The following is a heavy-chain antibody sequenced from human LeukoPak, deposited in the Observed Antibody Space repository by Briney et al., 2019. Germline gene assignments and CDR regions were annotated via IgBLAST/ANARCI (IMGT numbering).Heavy chain of an antibody. V-gene: IGHV3-74*01. Sequence: GGSLRLSCAASGFSFSNFWMHWVRQTPGRGLVRVSRINRNGSSTNYVDSLKGRFTISRDTAKNTLYLQINSLRDEGTAVYYCAKDGPVGKRVFDIWGQGTMVTVSS. CDR3: AKDGPVGKRVFDI. CDR2: INRNGSST. CDR1: GFSFSNFW. D-gene: IGHD1-26*01. J-gene: IGHJ3*02.